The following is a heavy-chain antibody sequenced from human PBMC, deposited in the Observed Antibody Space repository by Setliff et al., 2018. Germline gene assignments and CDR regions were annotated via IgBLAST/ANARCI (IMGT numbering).Heavy chain of an antibody. Sequence: SETLSRTCTVSGASISSGTYYWAWIRQPPGKGLEWIGRIHYRGTTYTNASLASRLTISVDTAKNQFSLKLTSVTAADTAVYYCARTGTYRYFDYWGQGTRVTVSS. J-gene: IGHJ4*02. CDR3: ARTGTYRYFDY. V-gene: IGHV4-39*01. D-gene: IGHD1-1*01. CDR1: GASISSGTYY. CDR2: IHYRGTT.